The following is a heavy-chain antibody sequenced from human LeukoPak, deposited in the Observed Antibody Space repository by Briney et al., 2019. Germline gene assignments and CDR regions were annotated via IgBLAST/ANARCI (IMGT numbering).Heavy chain of an antibody. V-gene: IGHV3-30*04. J-gene: IGHJ4*02. CDR2: ISYDGSNK. Sequence: GRSLRLSCAASGFTFSSYVMHWVRQAPGKGLEWVAVISYDGSNKYYADSVKGRFTISRDNSKNTLYLQMNSLRAEDTALYYCARDGPLITIFGYFDYWGKGTLVSVSS. CDR1: GFTFSSYV. D-gene: IGHD3-3*01. CDR3: ARDGPLITIFGYFDY.